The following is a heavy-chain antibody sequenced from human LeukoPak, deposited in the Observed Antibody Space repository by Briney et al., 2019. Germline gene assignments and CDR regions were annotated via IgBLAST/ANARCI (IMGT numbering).Heavy chain of an antibody. D-gene: IGHD2-8*01. J-gene: IGHJ2*01. CDR3: AKNPKYGGDLYDIYWYFDL. Sequence: TSETLSLTCAVYGGSFSGYYWSWIRQPPGKGLEWIGEINHSGSTNYNPSLKSRVTISVDTSKNQFSLKLSSVTAADTAVYYCAKNPKYGGDLYDIYWYFDLWGRGTLVTVSS. CDR1: GGSFSGYY. V-gene: IGHV4-34*01. CDR2: INHSGST.